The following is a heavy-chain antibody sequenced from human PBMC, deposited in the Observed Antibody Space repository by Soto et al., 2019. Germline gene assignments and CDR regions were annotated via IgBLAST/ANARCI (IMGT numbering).Heavy chain of an antibody. CDR3: ARDGSYGSSGLDFDY. D-gene: IGHD3-22*01. V-gene: IGHV3-48*02. Sequence: PGGSLRLSCAASGFSFSYYGMNWVRQAPGKRPEWIAYIGGTTSAIHYADTVKGRFTISRDNAKNSLFLQMNSLRDEDTAMYYCARDGSYGSSGLDFDYWGQGILVTVS. J-gene: IGHJ4*02. CDR1: GFSFSYYG. CDR2: IGGTTSAI.